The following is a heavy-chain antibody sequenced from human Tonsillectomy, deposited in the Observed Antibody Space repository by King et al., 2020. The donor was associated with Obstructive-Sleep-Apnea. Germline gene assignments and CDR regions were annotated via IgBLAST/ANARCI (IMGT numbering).Heavy chain of an antibody. CDR3: ARVGDCSGGSCFPYYFDW. Sequence: VQLVESGGGLVKPGGSLRLSCAASGFTLSDYYMTWIRQAPGKGLEWVSHVSSSGDTIFYADSVKGRFTISRDNAKNSLYLQINSLRADDTAVYYCARVGDCSGGSCFPYYFDWWGQGTLVTVSS. V-gene: IGHV3-11*01. J-gene: IGHJ4*02. CDR2: VSSSGDTI. D-gene: IGHD2-15*01. CDR1: GFTLSDYY.